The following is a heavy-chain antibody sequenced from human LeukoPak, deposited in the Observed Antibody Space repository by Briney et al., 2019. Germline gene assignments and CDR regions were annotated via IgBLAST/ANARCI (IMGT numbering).Heavy chain of an antibody. D-gene: IGHD3-16*01. CDR1: GDSISTYY. CDR3: ARLRFSGMDV. CDR2: IYYSGST. J-gene: IGHJ6*02. V-gene: IGHV4-59*08. Sequence: SETLSLTCTVSGDSISTYYWSWVRQPPGKGLEWIGYIYYSGSTYYNPSLKSRVTISVDTSKNQFSLKLSSVTAADTAVYYCARLRFSGMDVWGQGTTVTVSS.